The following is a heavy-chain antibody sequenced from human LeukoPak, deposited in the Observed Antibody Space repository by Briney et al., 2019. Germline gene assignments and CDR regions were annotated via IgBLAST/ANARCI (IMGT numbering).Heavy chain of an antibody. V-gene: IGHV1-18*01. D-gene: IGHD6-19*01. CDR2: ISAYNGNT. CDR1: GGTFSRHA. CDR3: ARGSSGWYAYYYGMDV. Sequence: ASVKVSCKASGGTFSRHAISWVRQAPGQGLEWMGWISAYNGNTNYAQKLQGRVTMTTDTSTSTAYMELRSLRSDDTAVYYCARGSSGWYAYYYGMDVWGQGTTVTVSS. J-gene: IGHJ6*02.